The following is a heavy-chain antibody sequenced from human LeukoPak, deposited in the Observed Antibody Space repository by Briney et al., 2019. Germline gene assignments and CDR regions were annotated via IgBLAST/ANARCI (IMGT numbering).Heavy chain of an antibody. Sequence: GGSLRLSCSASGFTFSSHAVNWVRQPPGKGLEWVSSISGGGGTTYYADSVKGRFTISRDNSKNTLYLQMNSLRAEDTAVYYCAKEPYYYDSSGYPGDAFDIWGQGTMVTVSS. J-gene: IGHJ3*02. CDR2: ISGGGGTT. V-gene: IGHV3-23*01. CDR1: GFTFSSHA. CDR3: AKEPYYYDSSGYPGDAFDI. D-gene: IGHD3-22*01.